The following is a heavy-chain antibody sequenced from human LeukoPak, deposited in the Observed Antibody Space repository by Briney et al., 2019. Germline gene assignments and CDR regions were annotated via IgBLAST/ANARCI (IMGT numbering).Heavy chain of an antibody. CDR2: ISYDGRNK. J-gene: IGHJ3*02. CDR3: VRENDAFDI. Sequence: GMSLRLSCAASGFTFSSYAMHWVRQAPGKGLEWVAVISYDGRNKYYADSVKGRFTNSRDNSKNTLYLQKNSLRAEDTAVYYCVRENDAFDIWGQGTMVTVSS. CDR1: GFTFSSYA. V-gene: IGHV3-30*04.